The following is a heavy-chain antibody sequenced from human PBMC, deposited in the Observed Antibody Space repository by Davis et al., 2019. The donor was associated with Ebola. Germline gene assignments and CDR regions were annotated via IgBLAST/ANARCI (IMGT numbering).Heavy chain of an antibody. D-gene: IGHD4-17*01. CDR3: AREKEVRDYGDYGGRGYYYYGMDV. CDR2: IYYSGST. J-gene: IGHJ6*02. V-gene: IGHV4-39*02. CDR1: GGSISSSSYY. Sequence: PGGSLRLSCTVSGGSISSSSYYWGWIRQPPGKGLEWIGSIYYSGSTYYNPSLKSRVTISVDTSKNQFSLKLSSVAAADTAVYYCAREKEVRDYGDYGGRGYYYYGMDVWGQGTTVTVSS.